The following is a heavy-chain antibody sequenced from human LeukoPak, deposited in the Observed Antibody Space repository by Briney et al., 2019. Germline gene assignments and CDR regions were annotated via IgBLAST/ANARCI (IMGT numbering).Heavy chain of an antibody. J-gene: IGHJ4*02. CDR1: GYSISSGYY. D-gene: IGHD5-12*01. CDR3: ARGVGYSGYPYFDY. V-gene: IGHV4-38-2*01. CDR2: IYHSGST. Sequence: SETLSLTCAVSGYSISSGYYWGWIRQPPGKGLEWIGSIYHSGSTYYNPSLKSRVTISVDTSKNQFSLKLGSVTAADTAVYYCARGVGYSGYPYFDYWGQGTLVTVSS.